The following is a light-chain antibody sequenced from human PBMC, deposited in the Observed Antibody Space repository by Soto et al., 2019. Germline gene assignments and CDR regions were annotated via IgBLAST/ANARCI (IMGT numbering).Light chain of an antibody. J-gene: IGLJ2*01. CDR1: NNDVGPYNY. Sequence: QSALTQPASVSGSPGQSITISCTGSNNDVGPYNYVSWYQQHPGKAPKTMIYDVSNRPSGVSNRFSGSKSGNTASLTISGLQAEDEADYYCSSYTTSSSVVFGGGTKVTVL. V-gene: IGLV2-14*01. CDR2: DVS. CDR3: SSYTTSSSVV.